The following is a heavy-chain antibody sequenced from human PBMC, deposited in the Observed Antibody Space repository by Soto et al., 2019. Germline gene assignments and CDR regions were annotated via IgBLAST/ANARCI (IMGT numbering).Heavy chain of an antibody. V-gene: IGHV4-39*01. CDR1: GYSVSSSDYY. Sequence: ASETLSLTCSVSGYSVSSSDYYWAWIRQPPGKGLEWIGSMFYSGLTYYNPSLKSRVTLSVDTSKNQFSVRLNSVTAADTAVYYCAPLTVSLSGPYGIHVWGQGTTVTVSS. D-gene: IGHD2-15*01. CDR3: APLTVSLSGPYGIHV. J-gene: IGHJ6*02. CDR2: MFYSGLT.